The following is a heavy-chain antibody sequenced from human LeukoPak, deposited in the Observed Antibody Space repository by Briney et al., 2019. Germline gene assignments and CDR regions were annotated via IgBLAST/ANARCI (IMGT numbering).Heavy chain of an antibody. CDR1: GGSTSSYY. V-gene: IGHV4-59*01. CDR3: AGGTYYFDY. CDR2: VYYSGSA. Sequence: PSETLSLTCTVSGGSTSSYYWSWIRQPPGKGVEWIGYVYYSGSAHYNPSLKSRVTISVDTSKNQFSLKVSSVTAADTAIYYCAGGTYYFDYWGQGTLVTVSS. J-gene: IGHJ4*02. D-gene: IGHD1-26*01.